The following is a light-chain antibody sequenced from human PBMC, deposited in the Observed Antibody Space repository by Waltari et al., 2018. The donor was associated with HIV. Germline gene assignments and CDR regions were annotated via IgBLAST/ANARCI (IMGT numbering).Light chain of an antibody. CDR1: SSDVGAYNS. CDR2: EVN. V-gene: IGLV2-14*01. Sequence: QSALTQPASVSGSLGQSITISCTGTSSDVGAYNSVSWYQQRPGKVPKLLIYEVNSRPSGIDNRFSGSKSCNTASLTISGLQVEDEADYYCSSFTGSNTYVFGSGTKVTVL. CDR3: SSFTGSNTYV. J-gene: IGLJ1*01.